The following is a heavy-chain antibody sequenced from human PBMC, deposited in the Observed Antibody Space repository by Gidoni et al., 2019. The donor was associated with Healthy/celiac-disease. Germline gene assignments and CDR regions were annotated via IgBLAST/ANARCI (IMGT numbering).Heavy chain of an antibody. J-gene: IGHJ6*02. CDR1: GFTFSSYG. Sequence: QVQLVESGGGVVQPGRSLRLSCAASGFTFSSYGMHWVRQAPGKGLAWVAVIWYDGSNKYYADSVKGRFTISRDNSKNTLYLQMNSLRAEDTAVYYCARDHKYYGSGDGMDVWGQGTTVTVSS. D-gene: IGHD3-10*01. CDR2: IWYDGSNK. CDR3: ARDHKYYGSGDGMDV. V-gene: IGHV3-33*01.